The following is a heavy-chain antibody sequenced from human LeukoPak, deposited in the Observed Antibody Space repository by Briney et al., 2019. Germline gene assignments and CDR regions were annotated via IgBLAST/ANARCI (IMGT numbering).Heavy chain of an antibody. CDR1: GYTFTSYD. CDR2: IIPTLGIV. CDR3: ATEPSGYNCGQRWFDP. D-gene: IGHD5-12*01. V-gene: IGHV1-69*04. Sequence: ASVKVSCKASGYTFTSYDINWVRQAPGQGLEWMGRIIPTLGIVNFAQKFQGRVTITADKSTSTAYMELSSLRSEDTAVYYCATEPSGYNCGQRWFDPWGQGTLVTVSS. J-gene: IGHJ5*02.